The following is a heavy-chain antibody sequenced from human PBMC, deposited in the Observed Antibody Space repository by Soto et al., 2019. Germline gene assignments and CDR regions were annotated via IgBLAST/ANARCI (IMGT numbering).Heavy chain of an antibody. CDR3: AKGGGAALIAPSGRDNWFDP. CDR2: ITWNGGTI. V-gene: IGHV3-9*01. J-gene: IGHJ5*02. D-gene: IGHD6-13*01. Sequence: PGGSLRLSCAASGFAFDDYVMHWVRQPPGRGLEWVSGITWNGGTIRYVDSVKGRFIISRDNAENSLYLQMNSLRPEDTAVYYCAKGGGAALIAPSGRDNWFDPWGQGTQVTVSS. CDR1: GFAFDDYV.